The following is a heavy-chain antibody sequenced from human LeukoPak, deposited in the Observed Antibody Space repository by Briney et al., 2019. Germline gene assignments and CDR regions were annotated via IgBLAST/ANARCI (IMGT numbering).Heavy chain of an antibody. V-gene: IGHV4-34*01. CDR3: ARGRGAFDI. Sequence: PSETLSLTCAVYGGSFSGYYWSWIRQPLGKGLEWIGEINHSGSTNYNPSLKSRVTISVDTSKNQFSLKLSSVTAADTAVYYCARGRGAFDIWGQGTMVTVSS. CDR2: INHSGST. J-gene: IGHJ3*02. D-gene: IGHD3-10*01. CDR1: GGSFSGYY.